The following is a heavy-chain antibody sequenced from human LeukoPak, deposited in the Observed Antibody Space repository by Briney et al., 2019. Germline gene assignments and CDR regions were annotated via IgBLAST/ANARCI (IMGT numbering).Heavy chain of an antibody. CDR1: GGSISSYY. J-gene: IGHJ6*02. D-gene: IGHD3-10*01. CDR2: IYTSGST. V-gene: IGHV4-4*07. Sequence: SETLSLTCTVSGGSISSYYWSWIRQPAGKGLEWIGRIYTSGSTNYNPSLKSRVTMSVDTSKNQLSLKLSSVTAADTAVYYCARDSGSARGSGSSYYGMDVWGQGTTVTVSS. CDR3: ARDSGSARGSGSSYYGMDV.